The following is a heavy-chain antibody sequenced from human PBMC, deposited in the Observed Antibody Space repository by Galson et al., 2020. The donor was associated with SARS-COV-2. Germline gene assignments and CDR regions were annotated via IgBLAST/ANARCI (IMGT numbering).Heavy chain of an antibody. CDR2: VTWNSFRI. J-gene: IGHJ1*01. CDR1: GFKFNEFA. CDR3: VKDFRRMEWLPRGFFQQ. Sequence: GGSLRLSCAASGFKFNEFAMHWVRQAPGKGLEWVAGVTWNSFRIAYADSVKGRFIISRDNAKNSLSLQMNSLRPEDSALYYCVKDFRRMEWLPRGFFQQWGPGTLVSVSS. V-gene: IGHV3-9*01. D-gene: IGHD3-3*01.